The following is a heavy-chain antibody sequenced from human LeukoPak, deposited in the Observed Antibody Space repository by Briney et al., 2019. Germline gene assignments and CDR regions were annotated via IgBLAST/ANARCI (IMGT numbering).Heavy chain of an antibody. CDR3: ARDPDSSGYYSLYFDY. CDR1: GFTFSSYA. D-gene: IGHD3-22*01. Sequence: GRSLRLSCAAPGFTFSSYAMHWVRQAPGKGLEWGAVISYDGSNKYYADSVKGRFTISRDNSKNTLYLQMNSLRAEDTAVYYCARDPDSSGYYSLYFDYWGQGTLVTVSS. CDR2: ISYDGSNK. J-gene: IGHJ4*02. V-gene: IGHV3-30-3*01.